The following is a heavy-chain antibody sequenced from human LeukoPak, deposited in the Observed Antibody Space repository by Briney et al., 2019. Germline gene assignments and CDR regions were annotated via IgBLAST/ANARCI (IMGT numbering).Heavy chain of an antibody. CDR1: GGSISSGNYY. CDR2: IYTSGST. CDR3: ARPRGSLRYFQH. V-gene: IGHV4-61*02. D-gene: IGHD3-16*02. Sequence: SETLSLTCNVSGGSISSGNYYWSWIRQPAGKGLEWIGRIYTSGSTNYNPSLKSRVTISLDTSKNQFSLNLSSVTAADTALYYCARPRGSLRYFQHWGLGTLVTVSS. J-gene: IGHJ1*01.